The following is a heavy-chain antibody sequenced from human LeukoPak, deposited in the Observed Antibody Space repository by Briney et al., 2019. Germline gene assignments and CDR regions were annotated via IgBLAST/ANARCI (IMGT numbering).Heavy chain of an antibody. CDR2: INPNSGGT. D-gene: IGHD3-9*01. CDR3: ARSRYDVLTGSPDY. V-gene: IGHV1-2*02. J-gene: IGHJ4*02. CDR1: GYTFTGYY. Sequence: GASVKVSCKASGYTFTGYYMHWVRQAPGQGLEWMGWINPNSGGTNYAQRFQGRVTMTRDTSISTAYMELSRLRSDDTAVYYCARSRYDVLTGSPDYWGQGTLVTVSS.